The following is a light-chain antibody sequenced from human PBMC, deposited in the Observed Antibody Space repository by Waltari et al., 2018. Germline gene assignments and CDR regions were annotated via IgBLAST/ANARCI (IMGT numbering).Light chain of an antibody. J-gene: IGKJ2*01. CDR3: QQRSNWPPYT. CDR2: DAS. V-gene: IGKV3-11*01. CDR1: QSFSSY. Sequence: EIVLTQSPATLSLSPGERATVSCRASQSFSSYLAWYQQKPGQAPRFLIYDASNRATGIPARFSGRGSGTDFTLTISSLEPEDFAVYYCQQRSNWPPYTFGQGTKLEIK.